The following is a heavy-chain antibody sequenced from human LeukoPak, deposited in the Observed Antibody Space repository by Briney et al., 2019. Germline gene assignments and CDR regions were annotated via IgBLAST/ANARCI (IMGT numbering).Heavy chain of an antibody. J-gene: IGHJ4*02. D-gene: IGHD1-26*01. V-gene: IGHV1-69*04. CDR1: GGTFSSYA. CDR2: IIPILGIA. CDR3: ARGAPGGIVGATRGYFDC. Sequence: SVKVSCKASGGTFSSYAISWVRQAPGQGLEWMGRIIPILGIANYAQKFQGRVTITADESTSTAYMELSSLRSEDTAVYCCARGAPGGIVGATRGYFDCWGQGTLVTVSS.